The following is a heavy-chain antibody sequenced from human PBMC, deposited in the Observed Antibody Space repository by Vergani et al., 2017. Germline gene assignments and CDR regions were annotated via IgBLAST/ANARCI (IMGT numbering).Heavy chain of an antibody. V-gene: IGHV3-7*03. D-gene: IGHD4/OR15-4a*01. CDR1: GFTFNKYW. CDR2: INDNGKTK. J-gene: IGHJ4*02. CDR3: ARDPEYGTYDY. Sequence: EVQLVESGGGLVQPWGSLRLSCAASGFTFNKYWMTWVRQAPGKRLETVANINDNGKTKKYVESVKGRFTISRDNAKRSLYLQMNSLRAEDTGIYYCARDPEYGTYDYWGQGTRVTVSS.